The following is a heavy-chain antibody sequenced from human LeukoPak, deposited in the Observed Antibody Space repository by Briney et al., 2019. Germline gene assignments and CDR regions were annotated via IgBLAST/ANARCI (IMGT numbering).Heavy chain of an antibody. CDR2: VWHSGST. J-gene: IGHJ5*02. Sequence: SETLTLTCGVSGGSIRSSNWWTWVRQPPGKGLQWIGEVWHSGSTNYNPSLRNRVTIAVDKSENHFSVKLTSVTSADTAVYYCARRGLYNCGADSCYSVDTRGQGTLVTVSS. D-gene: IGHD2-15*01. CDR3: ARRGLYNCGADSCYSVDT. V-gene: IGHV4/OR15-8*01. CDR1: GGSIRSSNW.